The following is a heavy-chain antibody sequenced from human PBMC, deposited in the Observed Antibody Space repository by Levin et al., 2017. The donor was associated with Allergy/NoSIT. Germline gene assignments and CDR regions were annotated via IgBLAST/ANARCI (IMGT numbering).Heavy chain of an antibody. V-gene: IGHV3-30*18. CDR2: ISYDGGYE. CDR3: GKDQAEAGRGCIEY. Sequence: GESLKISCTASGFIFGSYAMHWVRQAPGKGLEWMAVISYDGGYEFYADSVKGRFTISRDTSKNTLYLQMNSLRVEDTAVYYCGKDQAEAGRGCIEYWGQGTLVTVSS. D-gene: IGHD6-13*01. CDR1: GFIFGSYA. J-gene: IGHJ4*02.